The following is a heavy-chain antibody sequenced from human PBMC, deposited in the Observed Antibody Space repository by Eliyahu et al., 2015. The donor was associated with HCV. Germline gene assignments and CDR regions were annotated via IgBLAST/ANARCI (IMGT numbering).Heavy chain of an antibody. D-gene: IGHD3-3*01. CDR1: GGXVXSGXYY. V-gene: IGHV4-61*01. Sequence: QVQLQESGPGLVKPSXTLSLTCXVSGGXVXSGXYYWSWIRQPPGKGLEWIGYIYYSGSTNYNPSLKSRVTISVDTSKNQFSLKLSSVTAADTAVYYCARAHPTGDLWGGDNWFDPWGQGTLVTVSS. J-gene: IGHJ5*02. CDR2: IYYSGST. CDR3: ARAHPTGDLWGGDNWFDP.